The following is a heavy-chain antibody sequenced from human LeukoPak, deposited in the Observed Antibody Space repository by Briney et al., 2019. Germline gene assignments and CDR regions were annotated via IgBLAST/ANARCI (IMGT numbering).Heavy chain of an antibody. CDR3: AKGSSGYALEWFDP. Sequence: GGSLRLSCAASGFTFSNYGMSWVRQAPGQGLEWVSAISASGGGTYYADPVKGRFTISRDNSKDTLYLQMNSLRAEDTAVYYCAKGSSGYALEWFDPWGQGTLVTVSS. D-gene: IGHD3-22*01. CDR2: ISASGGGT. J-gene: IGHJ5*02. V-gene: IGHV3-23*01. CDR1: GFTFSNYG.